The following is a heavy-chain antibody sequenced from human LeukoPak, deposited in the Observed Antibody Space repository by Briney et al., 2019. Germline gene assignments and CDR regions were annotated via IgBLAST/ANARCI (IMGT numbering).Heavy chain of an antibody. D-gene: IGHD4-11*01. CDR2: IWSDGTEK. Sequence: GGSLRLSCAASGFTYSHYGMHWVRQAPGKGLEWVAVIWSDGTEKYYGDAVKGRFTISRDNSRNTLYLQMNSLRGEDTAVYHCAKDAQRGFDYSNSLEYWGQGTLVTVSS. V-gene: IGHV3-33*06. CDR1: GFTYSHYG. CDR3: AKDAQRGFDYSNSLEY. J-gene: IGHJ4*02.